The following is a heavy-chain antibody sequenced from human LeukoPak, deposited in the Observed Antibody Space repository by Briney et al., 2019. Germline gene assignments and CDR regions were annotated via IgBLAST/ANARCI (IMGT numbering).Heavy chain of an antibody. CDR2: ISYDGSNK. D-gene: IGHD3-3*01. J-gene: IGHJ3*02. Sequence: GGSLRLSCAASGFTFSSYAMHWVRQAPGKGLEWVAVISYDGSNKYYADSVKGRFTISRDNSKNTLYLQMNSLRAEDTAVYYCASLCERITIFGVVRDAFDIWGQGTMVTVSS. V-gene: IGHV3-30-3*01. CDR1: GFTFSSYA. CDR3: ASLCERITIFGVVRDAFDI.